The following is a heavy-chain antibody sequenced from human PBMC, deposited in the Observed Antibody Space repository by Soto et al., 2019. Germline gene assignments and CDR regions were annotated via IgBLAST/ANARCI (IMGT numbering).Heavy chain of an antibody. CDR2: IYYSGST. CDR1: GGCVRSESYY. D-gene: IGHD2-2*01. V-gene: IGHV4-61*01. CDR3: ARGDHYCSSTSCYLFDP. Sequence: PSDTLALTCTVSGGCVRSESYYWCWIRQPPGKGLEWIGYIYYSGSTNYNPSLKSRVTISVDTSKNQFSLKLSSVTAADTAVYYCARGDHYCSSTSCYLFDPWGQGTLVTVSS. J-gene: IGHJ5*02.